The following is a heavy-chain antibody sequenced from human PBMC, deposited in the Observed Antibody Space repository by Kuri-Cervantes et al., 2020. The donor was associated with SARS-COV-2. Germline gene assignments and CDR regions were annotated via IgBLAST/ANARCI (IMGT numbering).Heavy chain of an antibody. CDR2: ISSSGSTI. V-gene: IGHV3-48*03. CDR1: GFTFSSYE. J-gene: IGHJ3*02. Sequence: SLKISCAASGFTFSSYEMNWVRQAPGKGLEWVSYISSSGSTIYYADSVKGRFTISRDNAKNSLYLQMNSLRAEDTAVYYCARRLEYDFWSGPLDAFDIWGQGTMVTVSS. CDR3: ARRLEYDFWSGPLDAFDI. D-gene: IGHD3-3*01.